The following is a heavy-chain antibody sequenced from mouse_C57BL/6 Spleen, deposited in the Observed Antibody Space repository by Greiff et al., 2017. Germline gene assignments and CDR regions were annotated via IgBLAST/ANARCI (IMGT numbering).Heavy chain of an antibody. V-gene: IGHV1-80*01. CDR3: ARKALTTGFAY. CDR2: IYPGDGDT. D-gene: IGHD1-1*01. J-gene: IGHJ3*01. Sequence: VQLQQSGAELVKPGASVKISCKASGYAFSSYWMNWVKQRPGKGLEWIGQIYPGDGDTNYNGKFKGKDTLTADKSSSTAYMQLSSLTSEDSAVYFCARKALTTGFAYWGQGTLVTVSA. CDR1: GYAFSSYW.